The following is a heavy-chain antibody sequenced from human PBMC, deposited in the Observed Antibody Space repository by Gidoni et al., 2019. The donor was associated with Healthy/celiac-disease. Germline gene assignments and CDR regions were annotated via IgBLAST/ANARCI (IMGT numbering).Heavy chain of an antibody. CDR2: IAYDGSNK. J-gene: IGHJ4*02. V-gene: IGHV3-30*18. CDR3: AKVTAKSGSYYPFDY. Sequence: QVPLVASGGGVVQPWRSLSLSCAASGFTFSSYGMHWVRQAPGKGLEWVAVIAYDGSNKYYADSVKGRFTISRDNSKNTLYLQMNSLRAEDTAVYYCAKVTAKSGSYYPFDYWGQGTLVTVSS. D-gene: IGHD1-26*01. CDR1: GFTFSSYG.